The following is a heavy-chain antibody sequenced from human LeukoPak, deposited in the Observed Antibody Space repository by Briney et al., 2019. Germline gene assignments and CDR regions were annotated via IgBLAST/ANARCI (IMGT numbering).Heavy chain of an antibody. CDR2: IDSDGSSS. J-gene: IGHJ4*02. CDR3: ARDMFYSIDY. CDR1: GFTFSDNW. Sequence: GGSLRLSCAASGFTFSDNWMNWVRQAPGKGLVWVARIDSDGSSSSYADSVKGRFTISRDNAKNTLYLQMNSLRAEDSGVYYCARDMFYSIDYWGQGTLVTVSS. D-gene: IGHD4-11*01. V-gene: IGHV3-74*01.